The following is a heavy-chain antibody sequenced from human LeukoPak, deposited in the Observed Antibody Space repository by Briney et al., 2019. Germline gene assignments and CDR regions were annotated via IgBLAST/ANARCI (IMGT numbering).Heavy chain of an antibody. V-gene: IGHV1-24*01. Sequence: ASVKVSCKVSGYTLTELSMHWVRQAPGKGLEWMGGFDPEDGETIYAQKFQGRVTMTEDTSTDTAYMELSSLRSEDTAVYYCAGDSSGYYEYYFDYWGQGTLVTVSS. CDR3: AGDSSGYYEYYFDY. CDR1: GYTLTELS. J-gene: IGHJ4*02. D-gene: IGHD3-22*01. CDR2: FDPEDGET.